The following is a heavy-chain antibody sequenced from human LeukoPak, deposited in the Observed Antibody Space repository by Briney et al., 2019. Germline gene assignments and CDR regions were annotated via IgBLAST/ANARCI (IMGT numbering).Heavy chain of an antibody. CDR1: GVSISIYY. V-gene: IGHV4-59*01. CDR2: IYNSGST. J-gene: IGHJ4*02. Sequence: SETLSLTCTVSGVSISIYYWSWIRQPPGKGLEWIGYIYNSGSTSYNPPLKSRATISADTSKNQFSLKLSSVTAADTAVYYCVRDRELNYWGQGTLVTVSS. D-gene: IGHD1-7*01. CDR3: VRDRELNY.